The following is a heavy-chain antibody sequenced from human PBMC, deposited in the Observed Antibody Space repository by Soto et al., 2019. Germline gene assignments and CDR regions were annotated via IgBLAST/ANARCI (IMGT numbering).Heavy chain of an antibody. V-gene: IGHV1-24*01. CDR1: GYTLTELS. Sequence: AASVKVSCKVSGYTLTELSMHWVRQAPGKGLEWMGGFDPEDGETIYAQKFQGRVTMTEDTSTDTAYMELSSLRSEDTAVYYCATSIIAVANFDYWGQGTLVTVSS. CDR2: FDPEDGET. D-gene: IGHD6-19*01. CDR3: ATSIIAVANFDY. J-gene: IGHJ4*02.